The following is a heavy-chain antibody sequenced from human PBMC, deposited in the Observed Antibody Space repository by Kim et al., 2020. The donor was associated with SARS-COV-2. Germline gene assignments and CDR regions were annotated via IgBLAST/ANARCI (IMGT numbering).Heavy chain of an antibody. V-gene: IGHV3-53*01. Sequence: GWSLRLSCAASGFTVSSNYLSWVRQAPGRGLEWVSVVYSGGSTYYADSVKGRLSISRDKSKNTLFLQMNNVRAEDTAIYYCARIGYSSGVYYFDFWGQGTLVTVSS. CDR3: ARIGYSSGVYYFDF. J-gene: IGHJ4*02. D-gene: IGHD5-18*01. CDR1: GFTVSSNY. CDR2: VYSGGST.